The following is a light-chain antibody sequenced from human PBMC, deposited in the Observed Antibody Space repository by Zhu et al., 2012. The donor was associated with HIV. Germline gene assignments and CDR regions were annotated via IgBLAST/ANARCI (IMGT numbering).Light chain of an antibody. CDR2: AAS. CDR1: QGISNY. CDR3: QHLTIYPT. J-gene: IGKJ4*01. V-gene: IGKV1-9*01. Sequence: DIQLTQSPSFLSASVGDRVTITCRASQGISNYLAWYHQKPGKAPKLLIYAASILQSGVPSGFSGSGSGTEFTLTISSLQPEDFATYYCQHLTIYPTFGGGSKVEIK.